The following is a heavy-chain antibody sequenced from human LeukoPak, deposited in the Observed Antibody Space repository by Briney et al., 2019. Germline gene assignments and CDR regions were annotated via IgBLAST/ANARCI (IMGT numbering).Heavy chain of an antibody. D-gene: IGHD3-10*01. CDR2: TRNKASSYTT. CDR3: ARDLGSGPKAPGY. J-gene: IGHJ4*02. CDR1: GFTFSDHY. V-gene: IGHV3-72*01. Sequence: GGSLRLSCATSGFTFSDHYMDWVRQAPGKGLEWVGRTRNKASSYTTEYAASVKGRFTISRDDSKNSLYLQMNSLKTEDTAVYYCARDLGSGPKAPGYWGQGTLVTVSS.